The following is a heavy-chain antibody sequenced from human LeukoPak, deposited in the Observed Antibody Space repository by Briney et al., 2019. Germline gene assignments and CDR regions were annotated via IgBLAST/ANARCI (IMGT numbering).Heavy chain of an antibody. CDR2: IYYSGST. Sequence: SETLSLTCTVSGGSISSYYWSWIRQPPGKGLEWIGYIYYSGSTNYSPSLKSRVTISLDTSKNQFSLKLTSVTAADTAVYYCARVNQAVADHFDYWGQGTLVTVSS. CDR1: GGSISSYY. CDR3: ARVNQAVADHFDY. V-gene: IGHV4-59*01. J-gene: IGHJ4*02. D-gene: IGHD6-19*01.